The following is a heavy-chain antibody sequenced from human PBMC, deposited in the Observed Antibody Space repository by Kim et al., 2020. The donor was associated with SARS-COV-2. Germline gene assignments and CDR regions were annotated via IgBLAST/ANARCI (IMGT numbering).Heavy chain of an antibody. CDR3: ARVVATIFDYNLDV. CDR1: GFTFRDYY. CDR2: ISTSSSYP. Sequence: GGSLRLSCAASGFTFRDYYMSWIRQAPGKGLEWVSYISTSSSYPNYADSVKGRFTISRDNAKNSVYLQMNSLRAEDTAVYYCARVVATIFDYNLDVWGQGTTVTVSS. D-gene: IGHD5-12*01. V-gene: IGHV3-11*05. J-gene: IGHJ6*02.